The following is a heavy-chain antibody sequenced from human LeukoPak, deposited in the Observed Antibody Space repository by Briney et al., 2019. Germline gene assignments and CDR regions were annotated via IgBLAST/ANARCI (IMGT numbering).Heavy chain of an antibody. D-gene: IGHD2-2*01. J-gene: IGHJ4*02. Sequence: GASVKVSCKASGYTFTNYGISWVRQAPGQGLEWMGWINPNSGGTNYAQKFQGRVTMTRDTSISTAYMELSRLRSDDTAVYYCARDNGVVVPAAMNYWGQGTLVTVSS. V-gene: IGHV1-2*02. CDR1: GYTFTNYG. CDR2: INPNSGGT. CDR3: ARDNGVVVPAAMNY.